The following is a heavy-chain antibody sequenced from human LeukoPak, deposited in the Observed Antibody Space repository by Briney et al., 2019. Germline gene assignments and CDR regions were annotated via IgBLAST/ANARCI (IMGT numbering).Heavy chain of an antibody. CDR2: ISYDGSNK. D-gene: IGHD3-3*01. Sequence: GGSLRLSCAASGFTFSSYGMHWVRQAPGKGLEWVAVISYDGSNKYYADSVKGRFTISRDNSKNTLYLQMNSLRAEDTAVYYCARLREIPVFGVVTKSTSYFDYWGQGTLVTVSS. V-gene: IGHV3-30*03. CDR3: ARLREIPVFGVVTKSTSYFDY. J-gene: IGHJ4*02. CDR1: GFTFSSYG.